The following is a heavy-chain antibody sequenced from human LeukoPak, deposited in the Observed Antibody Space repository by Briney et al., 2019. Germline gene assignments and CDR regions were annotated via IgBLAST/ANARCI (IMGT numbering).Heavy chain of an antibody. J-gene: IGHJ4*02. V-gene: IGHV3-23*01. Sequence: GGSLRLSCGASGFTFSSYVMGWVRQAPGKGLEWVSALTGSGISTSYADSVKGRFTISRDNSKNTLSLQMNNLRTEDTAKYYCVKDRSVVRGEYFDLWGQGTLVTVSS. CDR3: VKDRSVVRGEYFDL. CDR1: GFTFSSYV. CDR2: LTGSGIST. D-gene: IGHD3-10*01.